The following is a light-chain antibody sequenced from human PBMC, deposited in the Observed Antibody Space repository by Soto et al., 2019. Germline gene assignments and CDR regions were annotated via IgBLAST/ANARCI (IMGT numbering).Light chain of an antibody. CDR1: SSDVGAYDH. J-gene: IGLJ1*01. CDR3: CSYAGSYTYV. Sequence: QSVLTQPPSASGSPGQSVTIPCTGTSSDVGAYDHVSWYQQHPGKAPKLMIYDVSKRPSGVRDRFSGSKSGNTASLTISGLQGEDEADYYCCSYAGSYTYVFGTGTKVTVL. CDR2: DVS. V-gene: IGLV2-11*01.